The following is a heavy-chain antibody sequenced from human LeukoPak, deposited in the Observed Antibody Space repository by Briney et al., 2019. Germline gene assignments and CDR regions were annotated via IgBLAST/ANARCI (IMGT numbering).Heavy chain of an antibody. CDR1: GGTFSSYA. CDR3: AREYYDYVWGSYRYPPNWFDP. J-gene: IGHJ5*02. Sequence: EASVKVSCKPSGGTFSSYAISWVRPAPGQGLEWMGRIIPILGIANYAQKFQGRVTITADKSTSTAYMELSSLRSEDTAVYYCAREYYDYVWGSYRYPPNWFDPWGQGTLVTVSS. V-gene: IGHV1-69*04. D-gene: IGHD3-16*02. CDR2: IIPILGIA.